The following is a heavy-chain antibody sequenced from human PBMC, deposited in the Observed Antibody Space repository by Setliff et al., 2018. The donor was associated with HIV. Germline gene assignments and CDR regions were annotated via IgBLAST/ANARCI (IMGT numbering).Heavy chain of an antibody. CDR3: AKSLLVAGNDY. V-gene: IGHV3-23*01. Sequence: PGGSLRLSCAASGFTCSSYCMNWVRQGPGKGLGWVSAISSGGEIMFYADSVKGRFTISSDNSKNTLYLQMISLRADDTAVYYCAKSLLVAGNDYWGQGTLVTVSS. J-gene: IGHJ4*02. CDR2: ISSGGEIM. CDR1: GFTCSSYC. D-gene: IGHD2-8*02.